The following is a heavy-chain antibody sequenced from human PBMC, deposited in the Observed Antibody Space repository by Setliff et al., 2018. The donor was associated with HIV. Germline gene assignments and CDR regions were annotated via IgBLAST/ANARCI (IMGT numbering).Heavy chain of an antibody. V-gene: IGHV4-38-2*02. CDR2: IYHSATT. Sequence: PSETLSLTCNVSGSFINSDYWGWIRQPPGKGLEWIGSIYHSATTYYNPSLWGRVTISIDTSKNKFSLKLSSVTAADTAVYYCARDPPGYGDSKDYWGQGKLVTVSS. D-gene: IGHD4-17*01. CDR3: ARDPPGYGDSKDY. CDR1: GSFINSDY. J-gene: IGHJ4*02.